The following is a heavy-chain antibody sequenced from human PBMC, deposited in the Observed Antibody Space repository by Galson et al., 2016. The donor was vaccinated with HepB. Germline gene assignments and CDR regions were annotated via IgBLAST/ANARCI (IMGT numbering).Heavy chain of an antibody. CDR1: RNSFINYW. CDR3: ARRYYYENRGYYYKY. Sequence: QSGAEVKKPGESLKISCYGSRNSFINYWIGWVRQMPGKGLEWMGTIYPGDSETRYSPSFQGQVTISADKSTSTAYLQWSSLKASDTAMYYCARRYYYENRGYYYKYWGQGTLVTVSS. V-gene: IGHV5-51*01. CDR2: IYPGDSET. D-gene: IGHD3-22*01. J-gene: IGHJ4*02.